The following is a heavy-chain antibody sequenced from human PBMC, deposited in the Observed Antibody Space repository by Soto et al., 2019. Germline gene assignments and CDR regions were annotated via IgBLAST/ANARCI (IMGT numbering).Heavy chain of an antibody. CDR2: INHSGST. CDR1: GGSFSGYY. V-gene: IGHV4-34*01. D-gene: IGHD2-15*01. CDR3: ARGGARVVVAATVWGDQYYFDY. J-gene: IGHJ4*02. Sequence: SETLSLTCAVYGGSFSGYYWSWIRQPPGKGLEWIGEINHSGSTNYNPSLKSRVTISVDTSKNQFSLKLSSVTAADTAVYYCARGGARVVVAATVWGDQYYFDYWGQGTLVTVSS.